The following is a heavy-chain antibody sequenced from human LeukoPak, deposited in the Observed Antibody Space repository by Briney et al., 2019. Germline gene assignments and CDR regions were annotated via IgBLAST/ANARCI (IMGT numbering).Heavy chain of an antibody. V-gene: IGHV4-61*02. CDR2: IYTSGST. Sequence: SETLSLTCTVSGGSISSGSYYWSWIRQPAGRGLEWIGRIYTSGSTNYNPSLKSRVTISVDTSKNQFSLKLSSVTAADTAVYYCARARGIAARPVGFDYWGQGTLVTVSS. CDR3: ARARGIAARPVGFDY. CDR1: GGSISSGSYY. J-gene: IGHJ4*02. D-gene: IGHD6-6*01.